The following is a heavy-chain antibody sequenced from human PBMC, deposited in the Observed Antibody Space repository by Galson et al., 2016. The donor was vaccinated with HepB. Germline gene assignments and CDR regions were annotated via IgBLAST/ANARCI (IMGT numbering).Heavy chain of an antibody. CDR1: GFNSKNAW. CDR2: ASRDATTT. CDR3: ARKVTSHFELDY. D-gene: IGHD2-2*01. Sequence: SLRLSCAVSGFNSKNAWMNWVRQAPGKGLEWVAVASRDATTTYYAQSMKGRFTIPRDNPMNTVYLQMNNLGDDDTGVYYCARKVTSHFELDYWGQGALVTVSS. V-gene: IGHV3-30-3*01. J-gene: IGHJ4*02.